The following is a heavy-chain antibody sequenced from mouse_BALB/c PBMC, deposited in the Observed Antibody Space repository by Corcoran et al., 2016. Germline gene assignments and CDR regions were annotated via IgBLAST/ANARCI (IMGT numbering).Heavy chain of an antibody. D-gene: IGHD2-4*01. CDR1: GFNIKDSY. CDR2: IDPENGNT. Sequence: EVQLQQSGAELVRPGALVKLSCKASGFNIKDSYMHWVKQRPEQGLEWIGWIDPENGNTIYDPKFQGKASITADTSSNTAYLQLSSLTSEDTAVYYCASIYYDYAWFAYWGQGTLVTVSA. CDR3: ASIYYDYAWFAY. J-gene: IGHJ3*01. V-gene: IGHV14-1*02.